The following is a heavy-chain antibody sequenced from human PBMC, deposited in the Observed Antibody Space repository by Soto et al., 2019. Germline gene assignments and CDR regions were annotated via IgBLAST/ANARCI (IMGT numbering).Heavy chain of an antibody. J-gene: IGHJ4*02. Sequence: SETLSLTCTVSGGSISSSICYWGWIRQPPGKGLEWIGSIYYSGSTYYNPSLKSRVTISVNTSKNQFSLKLSSVTAADTAVYYCARQVRFDWLLYPDYFDYWGQGTLVTVSS. CDR1: GGSISSSICY. D-gene: IGHD3-9*01. CDR2: IYYSGST. CDR3: ARQVRFDWLLYPDYFDY. V-gene: IGHV4-39*01.